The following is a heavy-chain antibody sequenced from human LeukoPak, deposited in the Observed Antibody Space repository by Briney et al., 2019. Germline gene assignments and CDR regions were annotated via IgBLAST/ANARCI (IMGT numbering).Heavy chain of an antibody. CDR3: TTRCPSGSYY. J-gene: IGHJ4*02. V-gene: IGHV3-15*01. CDR1: GFTFSNAW. CDR2: IKSKTDGGTT. D-gene: IGHD1-26*01. Sequence: GGSLRLSCAASGFTFSNAWMSWVRQAPGKGLEWVCGIKSKTDGGTTDSAAPVKGRFTISSNDSKNTLYLQMNSLKTEATAVYYCTTRCPSGSYYWGQGTLVTVSS.